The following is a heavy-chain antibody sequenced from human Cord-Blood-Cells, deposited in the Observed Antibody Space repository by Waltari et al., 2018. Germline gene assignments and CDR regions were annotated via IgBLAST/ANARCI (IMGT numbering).Heavy chain of an antibody. CDR1: GYSFTSYR. J-gene: IGHJ5*02. CDR2: IYPVDSDT. CDR3: ARGSLRDNWFDP. Sequence: EVQLVQSGAEVKKPGEALQIPCKGSGYSFTSYRIARVRQMPGKGLEWMGIIYPVDSDTRYRPSFQGQVTISADKSISTAYLQWSSLKASDTAMYYCARGSLRDNWFDPWGQGTLVTVSS. V-gene: IGHV5-51*01.